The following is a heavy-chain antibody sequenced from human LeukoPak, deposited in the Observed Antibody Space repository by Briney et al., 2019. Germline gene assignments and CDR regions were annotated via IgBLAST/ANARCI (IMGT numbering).Heavy chain of an antibody. CDR3: ARRGGSYTLQN. Sequence: ASETLSLTCTVSGGSISSYYWSWIRQPPGKGLEWIGYIYYSGSTNYNPSLKSRVTISVDTSKNQFSLKLSSVTAADTAVYYCARRGGSYTLQNWGQGTLVTVSS. V-gene: IGHV4-59*01. D-gene: IGHD1-26*01. CDR2: IYYSGST. J-gene: IGHJ4*02. CDR1: GGSISSYY.